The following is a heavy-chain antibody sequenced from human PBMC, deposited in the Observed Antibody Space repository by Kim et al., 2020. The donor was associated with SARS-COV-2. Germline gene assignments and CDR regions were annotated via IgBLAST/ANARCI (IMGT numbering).Heavy chain of an antibody. CDR2: MNPNSGNT. CDR3: ARTEAVAGTRGRPRAPPGHPPLDD. V-gene: IGHV1-8*01. CDR1: GYTFTSYD. J-gene: IGHJ4*02. Sequence: ASVKVSCKASGYTFTSYDINWVRQATGQGLEWMGWMNPNSGNTGYAQKFQGRVTMTRNTSISTAYMELSSLRSEDTAVYYCARTEAVAGTRGRPRAPPGHPPLDDWGQGTLVTVSS. D-gene: IGHD6-19*01.